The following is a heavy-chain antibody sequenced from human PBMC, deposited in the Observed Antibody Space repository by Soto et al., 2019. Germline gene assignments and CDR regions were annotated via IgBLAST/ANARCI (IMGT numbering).Heavy chain of an antibody. V-gene: IGHV3-53*01. D-gene: IGHD3-3*01. CDR2: IYSGGST. CDR1: GFTVSSNY. Sequence: SLRLSCAASGFTVSSNYMSWVRQAPGKGLEWVSVIYSGGSTYYADSVKGRFTISRDNSKNTLYLQMNSLRAEDTAVYYCARAPRYYDFWSANYYYYGMDVWGQGTTVTVSS. J-gene: IGHJ6*02. CDR3: ARAPRYYDFWSANYYYYGMDV.